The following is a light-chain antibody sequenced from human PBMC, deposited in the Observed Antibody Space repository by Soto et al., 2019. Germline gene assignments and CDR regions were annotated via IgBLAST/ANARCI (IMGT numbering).Light chain of an antibody. V-gene: IGKV3-11*01. Sequence: EIVLKQSPATLSLSPGERATLSCRASQSVSSYLAWYEQKPGQAPLLLIYDASNRATGIPARFSGRGSRTDVTPTISSLEPEDLAVDYWQQRSSWPELAFGGGTKVETK. CDR2: DAS. CDR1: QSVSSY. J-gene: IGKJ4*01. CDR3: QQRSSWPELA.